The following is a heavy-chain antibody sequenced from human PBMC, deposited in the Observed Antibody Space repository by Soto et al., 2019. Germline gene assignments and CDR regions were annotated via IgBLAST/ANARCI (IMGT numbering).Heavy chain of an antibody. Sequence: GGSLRLSCAASGFTFSIYSMNWVRQAPGKGLEWVSSISSSSSYIYYADSVKGRFTISRDNAKNSLYLQMNSLRAEDTAVYYFRDVLRLLEWLSYDFYYYMDVWGKGTTVTVSS. J-gene: IGHJ6*03. CDR2: ISSSSSYI. CDR3: RDVLRLLEWLSYDFYYYMDV. D-gene: IGHD3-3*01. CDR1: GFTFSIYS. V-gene: IGHV3-21*01.